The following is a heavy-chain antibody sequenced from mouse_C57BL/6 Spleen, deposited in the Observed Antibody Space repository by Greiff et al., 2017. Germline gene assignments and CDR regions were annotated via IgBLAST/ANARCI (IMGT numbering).Heavy chain of an antibody. Sequence: EVKLVESGGGLVQPGGSLQLSCAASGFTFSDYYLYWVRQTPEKRLEWVAYISNGGGSTYDPDTVKGRFTISRDNAKNNLSLHMSRLKSEDTAMYYCTPRSNAYYFDYWTQGTLPQSPQ. CDR2: ISNGGGST. J-gene: IGHJ2*01. V-gene: IGHV5-12*01. CDR3: TPRSNAYYFDY. CDR1: GFTFSDYY.